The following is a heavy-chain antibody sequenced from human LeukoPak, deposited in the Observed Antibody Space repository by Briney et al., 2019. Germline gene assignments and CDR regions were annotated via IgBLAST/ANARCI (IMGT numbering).Heavy chain of an antibody. D-gene: IGHD3-10*01. CDR1: GYSFTSYW. V-gene: IGHV5-51*01. CDR2: IYLAVANT. Sequence: GESLKISCKGSGYSFTSYWIGWVRQMPGKGLECMGIIYLAVANTRSSPSFHGQVTISADKSISTAYLQWSSLKASDTAMYYCARRYYYGSGGSFDYWGQGTLDTLSS. J-gene: IGHJ4*02. CDR3: ARRYYYGSGGSFDY.